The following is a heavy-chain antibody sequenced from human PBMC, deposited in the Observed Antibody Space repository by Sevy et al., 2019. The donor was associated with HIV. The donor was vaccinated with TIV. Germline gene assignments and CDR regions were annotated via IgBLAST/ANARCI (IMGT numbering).Heavy chain of an antibody. CDR3: ARDHAGSVEFYFDH. V-gene: IGHV1-3*04. CDR2: TATDTGDT. CDR1: GYTFNRHG. Sequence: ASVKVSCKASGYTFNRHGLHWVRQAPAQGLEWMGWTATDTGDTRYSQKFQGRLTITTDTSASTLYMELSSLTSEDTAVHYCARDHAGSVEFYFDHWGQRTLVTVSS. J-gene: IGHJ4*02.